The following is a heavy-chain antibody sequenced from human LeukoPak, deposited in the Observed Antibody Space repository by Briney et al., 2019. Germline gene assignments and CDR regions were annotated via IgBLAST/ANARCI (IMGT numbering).Heavy chain of an antibody. CDR3: ARSGHYGAGSYYSLNGFDP. CDR2: ISSSSLAI. D-gene: IGHD3-10*01. Sequence: PGGSLRLSCAASGFTFSTYAMNWVRQAPGKGLEWISYISSSSLAIYYSDSVKGRFTISRDNVENSLYLRMNTLRAEDTAVYYCARSGHYGAGSYYSLNGFDPWGQGTLVTVSS. J-gene: IGHJ5*02. V-gene: IGHV3-48*04. CDR1: GFTFSTYA.